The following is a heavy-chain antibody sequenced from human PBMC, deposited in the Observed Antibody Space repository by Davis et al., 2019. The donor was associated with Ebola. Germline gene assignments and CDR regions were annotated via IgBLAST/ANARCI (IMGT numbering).Heavy chain of an antibody. J-gene: IGHJ5*02. V-gene: IGHV4-59*01. Sequence: SETLSLTCTVSGGSISGYYWSWVRQPPGKGLEWIGYIYDSGYTNYNPSLEGRVTMSVDTSKNQFSLKLSSLTAADTAVYYCARRKSWGGSGGNWFDPWGQGTLVTVSS. CDR3: ARRKSWGGSGGNWFDP. CDR1: GGSISGYY. D-gene: IGHD3-16*01. CDR2: IYDSGYT.